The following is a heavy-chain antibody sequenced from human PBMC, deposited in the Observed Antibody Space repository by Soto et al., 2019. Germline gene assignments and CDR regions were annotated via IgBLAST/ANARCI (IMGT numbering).Heavy chain of an antibody. CDR3: ARLIGNSWLDS. V-gene: IGHV6-1*01. D-gene: IGHD2-8*01. CDR1: GDSVSSNSVA. CDR2: TYYRSKWYN. J-gene: IGHJ5*01. Sequence: PSQTLSLTCAISGDSVSSNSVAWSWIRHSPSRGLEWLGRTYYRSKWYNDYAVFVKGRITINPDTSNNQLSLQLNSVTPDDTAVYYCARLIGNSWLDSWGQGTLVTVSS.